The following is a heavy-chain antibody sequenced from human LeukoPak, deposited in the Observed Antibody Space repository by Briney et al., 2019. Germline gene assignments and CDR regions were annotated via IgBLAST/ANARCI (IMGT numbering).Heavy chain of an antibody. J-gene: IGHJ6*03. CDR2: ISAYNGNT. CDR1: GSTFTNHG. D-gene: IGHD6-13*01. CDR3: ASYLAAAGPGGYYYYMDV. V-gene: IGHV1-18*04. Sequence: SVKVSCKVSGSTFTNHGISWVREAPGQGLEWMGWISAYNGNTNYAQKLQGRVTMTTDTSTSTAYMELRSLRSDDTAVYYCASYLAAAGPGGYYYYMDVWSKGTTVTISS.